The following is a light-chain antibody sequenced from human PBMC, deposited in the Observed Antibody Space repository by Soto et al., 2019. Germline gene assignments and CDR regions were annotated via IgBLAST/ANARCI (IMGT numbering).Light chain of an antibody. CDR2: DVS. Sequence: QSVLTQPASVSGSPGQSITISCTGTSSDVGGYNYVSWYQQHPGKAPKLMIYDVSNRPSGVSNRFSGSKSGNTASLTISGLQAEDEAHYYCSSHTSSSPLVFGGGTKLTVL. CDR1: SSDVGGYNY. J-gene: IGLJ2*01. CDR3: SSHTSSSPLV. V-gene: IGLV2-14*01.